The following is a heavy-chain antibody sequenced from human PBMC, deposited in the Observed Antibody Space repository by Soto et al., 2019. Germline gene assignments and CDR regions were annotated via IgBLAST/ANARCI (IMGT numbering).Heavy chain of an antibody. D-gene: IGHD3-22*01. Sequence: EVQLVESGGGLVQPGGSLRLSCAASGFTFSSYWMSWVRQAPGKGLEWVANIKQDGSEKYYVDSVKGRFTISRDKAKNHRYQQMNSLRAEDTAVYYCAADKASSGQPVAFDIWGQGTMVTVSS. CDR3: AADKASSGQPVAFDI. V-gene: IGHV3-7*05. J-gene: IGHJ3*02. CDR1: GFTFSSYW. CDR2: IKQDGSEK.